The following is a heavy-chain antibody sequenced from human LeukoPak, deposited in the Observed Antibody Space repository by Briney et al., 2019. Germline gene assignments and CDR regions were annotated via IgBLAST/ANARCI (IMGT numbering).Heavy chain of an antibody. CDR3: ARGFGELSTYYFDY. V-gene: IGHV4-59*01. CDR1: GGSISSYY. Sequence: SETLSLTCTVSGGSISSYYCSWIRQPPGKGLEWIGYIYYSGSTNYNPSLKSRVTISVDTSKNQFSLKLSSVTAADTAVYYCARGFGELSTYYFDYWGQGTLVTVSS. J-gene: IGHJ4*02. D-gene: IGHD3-10*01. CDR2: IYYSGST.